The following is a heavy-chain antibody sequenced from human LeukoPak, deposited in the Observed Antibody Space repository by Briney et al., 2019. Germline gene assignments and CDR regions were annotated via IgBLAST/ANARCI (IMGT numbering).Heavy chain of an antibody. D-gene: IGHD4-17*01. CDR2: INPNSGGT. CDR1: GYTFTGYH. CDR3: ARDKSHDYGDYDY. J-gene: IGHJ4*02. V-gene: IGHV1-2*02. Sequence: ASVKVSCKASGYTFTGYHMHWVRQAPGQGLEWMGWINPNSGGTNYAQKFQGRVTMTRDTSISTAYMELSRLRSDDTAVYYCARDKSHDYGDYDYWGQGTLVTVSS.